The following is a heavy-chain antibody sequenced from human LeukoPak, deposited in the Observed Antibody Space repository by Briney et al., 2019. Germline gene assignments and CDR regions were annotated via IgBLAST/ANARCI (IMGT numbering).Heavy chain of an antibody. D-gene: IGHD3-10*01. CDR2: IRSNTDSGTT. V-gene: IGHV3-15*01. CDR3: STRELRYYGSGTYPVAFDI. Sequence: PGGSLRLSCAASGFTFSNAWMNWVRQAPGKGVEWVGRIRSNTDSGTTDYAAPVKGRFTISRDDSINTLYLRLNGLKTADTAVYYCSTRELRYYGSGTYPVAFDIWGQGTMVTVSS. J-gene: IGHJ3*02. CDR1: GFTFSNAW.